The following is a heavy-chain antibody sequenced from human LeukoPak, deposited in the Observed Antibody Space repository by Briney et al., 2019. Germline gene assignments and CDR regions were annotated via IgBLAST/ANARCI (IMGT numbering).Heavy chain of an antibody. Sequence: ASVKVSCKASGYTFTSYAMHWVRQAPGQRLEWMGWINAGNGNTKYSQKFQGRVTITRDTSASTAYMELSSLRSEDTAVYYCARAPPDYDYVWGRPDPTYLDYWGQGTLVTVSS. CDR3: ARAPPDYDYVWGRPDPTYLDY. V-gene: IGHV1-3*01. J-gene: IGHJ4*02. CDR1: GYTFTSYA. D-gene: IGHD3-16*01. CDR2: INAGNGNT.